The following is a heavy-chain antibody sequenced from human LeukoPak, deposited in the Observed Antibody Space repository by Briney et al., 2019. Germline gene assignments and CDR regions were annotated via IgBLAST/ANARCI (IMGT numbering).Heavy chain of an antibody. J-gene: IGHJ4*02. CDR3: ARGTSYDFWSGYYTGPLADY. CDR1: GFIFSSYA. D-gene: IGHD3-3*01. Sequence: GGSLRLSCAASGFIFSSYAMHWVRQAPGKGLEWVAVISYDGSNTDYADSVKGRFTISRDNSKNALYLQMNSLRAEDTAVYYCARGTSYDFWSGYYTGPLADYWGQGTLVTVSS. CDR2: ISYDGSNT. V-gene: IGHV3-30-3*01.